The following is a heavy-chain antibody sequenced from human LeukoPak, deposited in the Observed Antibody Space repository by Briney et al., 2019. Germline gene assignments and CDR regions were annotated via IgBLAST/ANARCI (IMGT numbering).Heavy chain of an antibody. Sequence: GGSLRLSCAASGFTFSSYSMNWVRQAPGKGLEWVAVIWYDGSNKYYADSVKGRFTISRDNSKNTLDVQMNSLRAEDTAVYYCARDPYYYGSGIWGYFDYWGQETLVTVSS. CDR2: IWYDGSNK. CDR3: ARDPYYYGSGIWGYFDY. D-gene: IGHD3-10*01. J-gene: IGHJ4*02. CDR1: GFTFSSYS. V-gene: IGHV3-33*08.